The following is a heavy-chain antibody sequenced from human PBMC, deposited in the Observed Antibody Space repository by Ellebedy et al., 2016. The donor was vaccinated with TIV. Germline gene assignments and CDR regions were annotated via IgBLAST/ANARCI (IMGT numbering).Heavy chain of an antibody. CDR3: AKGRGGGSDSSAPRYYFDS. CDR1: GFTFNNYA. J-gene: IGHJ4*02. Sequence: GESLKISCAASGFTFNNYAMSWVRQAPGKGLEWVSTISHTGTRTYYANSVEGRFIISRDNSKRTLYLQMNSPRAEDTAVYYCAKGRGGGSDSSAPRYYFDSWGLGTLVTVSS. V-gene: IGHV3-23*01. D-gene: IGHD6-19*01. CDR2: ISHTGTRT.